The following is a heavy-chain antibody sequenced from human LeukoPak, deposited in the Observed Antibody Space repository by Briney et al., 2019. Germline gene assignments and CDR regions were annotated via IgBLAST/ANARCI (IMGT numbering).Heavy chain of an antibody. CDR1: GGSFSGYY. J-gene: IGHJ5*02. CDR2: INHSGST. D-gene: IGHD3-10*01. Sequence: PSETLSLTCAVYGGSFSGYYWSWIRQPPGKGLEWSGEINHSGSTNYNPSLKSRVTISVDTSKNQFSLKLSSVTAADTAVYYCARFRRVRGVIIWFDPWGQGTLVTVSS. CDR3: ARFRRVRGVIIWFDP. V-gene: IGHV4-34*01.